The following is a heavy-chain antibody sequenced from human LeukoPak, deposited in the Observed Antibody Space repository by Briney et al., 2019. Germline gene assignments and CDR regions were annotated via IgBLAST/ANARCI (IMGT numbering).Heavy chain of an antibody. V-gene: IGHV4-61*08. Sequence: SQTLSLTCTVSGGSIGSGDYYWSWPRQPPGKGLEWIGYIYYSGSTNYNPSLKSRVTISVDTSKNQFSLKVSSVTAADTAVYYCASNYYGSGSLDYWGQGNLVTVSS. D-gene: IGHD3-10*01. J-gene: IGHJ4*02. CDR2: IYYSGST. CDR1: GGSIGSGDYY. CDR3: ASNYYGSGSLDY.